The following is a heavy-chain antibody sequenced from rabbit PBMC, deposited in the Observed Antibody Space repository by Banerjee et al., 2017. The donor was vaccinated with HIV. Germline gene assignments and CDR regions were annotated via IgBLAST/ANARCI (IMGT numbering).Heavy chain of an antibody. J-gene: IGHJ4*01. CDR2: INTSSGNT. Sequence: LEESGGGLVQPEGSLALTCKASAFSFSNKYVMCWVRQAPGKGLEWIACINTSSGNTVYASWAKGRFTISKASWTTVTPQMTSLTAADTATYFCARDLIGSSYGDLWGPGTLVTVS. CDR3: ARDLIGSSYGDL. CDR1: AFSFSNKYV. D-gene: IGHD8-1*01. V-gene: IGHV1S45*01.